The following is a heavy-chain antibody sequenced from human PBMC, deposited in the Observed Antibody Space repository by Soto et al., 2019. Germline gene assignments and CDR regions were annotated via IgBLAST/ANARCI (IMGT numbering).Heavy chain of an antibody. D-gene: IGHD3-16*01. CDR1: GYTFTDYY. J-gene: IGHJ5*02. CDR2: INPNVGGT. CDR3: ARGGREVPRIPYDT. V-gene: IGHV1-2*02. Sequence: QVQLVQSGAEVKKPGASVYVSCKASGYTFTDYYVHWVRQAPGQGLEWMGWINPNVGGTNYARKFHGRVTMTMDTSISTIYMKLTRLSPDDTAIYYCARGGREVPRIPYDTWGQGTRVTVSS.